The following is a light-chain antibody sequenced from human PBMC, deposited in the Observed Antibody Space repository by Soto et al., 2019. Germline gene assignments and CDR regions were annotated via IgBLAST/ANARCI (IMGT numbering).Light chain of an antibody. CDR3: SSFTGNVKSWV. CDR2: EVS. J-gene: IGLJ3*02. V-gene: IGLV2-8*01. CDR1: TTHVVGYND. Sequence: QSALTQPPSASGSPGQSVTISCTGTTTHVVGYNDVSWYQQQPGKDPKLMIYEVSKRPSGVPDRFSGSKSGNTASLTVSGLQTEDEADYYCSSFTGNVKSWVFGGGTKLTFL.